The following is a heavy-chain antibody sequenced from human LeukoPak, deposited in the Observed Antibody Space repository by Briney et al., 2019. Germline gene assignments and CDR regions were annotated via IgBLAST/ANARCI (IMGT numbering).Heavy chain of an antibody. D-gene: IGHD3-16*02. Sequence: GASVKVSCKVSGYTLTELSMHWVRQAPGKGLEWMGGFDPEDGETIYAQKFQGRVTMTEDASTDTAYMELSSLRSEDTAVYYCARAYYDYVWGSYRYYYYYYMDVWGKGTTVTISS. CDR2: FDPEDGET. J-gene: IGHJ6*03. CDR3: ARAYYDYVWGSYRYYYYYYMDV. V-gene: IGHV1-24*01. CDR1: GYTLTELS.